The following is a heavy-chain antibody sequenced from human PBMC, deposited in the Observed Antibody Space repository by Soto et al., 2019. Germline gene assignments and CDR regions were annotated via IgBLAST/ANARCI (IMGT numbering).Heavy chain of an antibody. CDR1: GFTFSSYG. CDR2: ISYDGSNK. D-gene: IGHD6-13*01. Sequence: QVQLVESGGGVVQPGRSLRLSCAASGFTFSSYGMHWVRQGPGKGLEWVAVISYDGSNKYYADSVKGRFTISRDNSKNTLNLQMNSLRAEDTAVYYCAKDRPSSSSWSYYYYYYGMDGWGQGTTVTVSS. CDR3: AKDRPSSSSWSYYYYYYGMDG. V-gene: IGHV3-30*18. J-gene: IGHJ6*02.